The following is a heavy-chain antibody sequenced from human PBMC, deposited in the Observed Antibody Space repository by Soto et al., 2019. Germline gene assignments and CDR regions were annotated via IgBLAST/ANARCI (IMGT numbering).Heavy chain of an antibody. V-gene: IGHV2-5*02. Sequence: QITLKESGPTLVKPTQTLTLTCTFSGFSLSTSGVGVAWIRQPPGKALVWLALIYWDDDKRYRTSLETRLTVTMYTSKNQVVVSMTNMDSVDTATYYCAYLPCSGGSCYWFSYSGMDVWGQGTTVTVSS. J-gene: IGHJ6*02. CDR2: IYWDDDK. CDR1: GFSLSTSGVG. CDR3: AYLPCSGGSCYWFSYSGMDV. D-gene: IGHD2-15*01.